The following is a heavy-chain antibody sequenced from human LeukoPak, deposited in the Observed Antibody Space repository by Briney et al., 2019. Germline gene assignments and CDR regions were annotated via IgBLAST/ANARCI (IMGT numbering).Heavy chain of an antibody. CDR2: INHSGST. CDR3: ARLVVARYYFDY. CDR1: GGSFSGYY. D-gene: IGHD3-9*01. V-gene: IGHV4-34*01. J-gene: IGHJ4*02. Sequence: PSETLSLTCAVYGGSFSGYYWSWIRQPPGKGLEWIGEINHSGSTNYNPSLKSRVTISVDTSKTQFSLKLSSVTAADTAVYYCARLVVARYYFDYWGQGTLVTVSS.